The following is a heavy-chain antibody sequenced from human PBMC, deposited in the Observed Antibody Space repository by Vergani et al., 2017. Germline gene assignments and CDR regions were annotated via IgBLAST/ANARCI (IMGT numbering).Heavy chain of an antibody. CDR3: ARGARSSWLTYHDY. Sequence: QVQLQESGPGLVKPSQTLSLTCTVSGGSISSGSYYWSWIRQPAGKGLEWIGRIYTSGSTNYNPSLKRRVTISVDTSKNQFSLKLSSVTAADTAVYYCARGARSSWLTYHDYWGQGTLVTVSS. D-gene: IGHD6-13*01. V-gene: IGHV4-61*02. CDR1: GGSISSGSYY. CDR2: IYTSGST. J-gene: IGHJ4*02.